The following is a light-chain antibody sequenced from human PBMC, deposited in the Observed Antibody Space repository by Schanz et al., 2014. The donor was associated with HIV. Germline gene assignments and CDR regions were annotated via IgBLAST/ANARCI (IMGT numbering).Light chain of an antibody. Sequence: QPVLTQSPSASASLGASVKLTCTLSSGHSSYAIAWHQQQPEKGPRSLMKLNNDGSHSKGDGIPDRFSGSSSGTERYLSISSLQSEDEADYYCQTWDTGIQVFGGGTKVTVL. CDR1: SGHSSYA. CDR2: LNNDGSH. J-gene: IGLJ3*02. CDR3: QTWDTGIQV. V-gene: IGLV4-69*01.